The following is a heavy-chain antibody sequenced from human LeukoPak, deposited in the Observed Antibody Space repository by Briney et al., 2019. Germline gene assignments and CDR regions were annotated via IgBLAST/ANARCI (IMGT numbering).Heavy chain of an antibody. Sequence: SSETLSLTCTVSGYSISSGYYWGWIRQPPGKGLEWIGSIYHSGSTYYNPSLKSRVTISVDTSKNQFSLKLSSVTAADTAVYYCARFVDTAMVTVDYWGQGTLVTVSS. CDR3: ARFVDTAMVTVDY. CDR1: GYSISSGYY. CDR2: IYHSGST. D-gene: IGHD5-18*01. J-gene: IGHJ4*02. V-gene: IGHV4-38-2*02.